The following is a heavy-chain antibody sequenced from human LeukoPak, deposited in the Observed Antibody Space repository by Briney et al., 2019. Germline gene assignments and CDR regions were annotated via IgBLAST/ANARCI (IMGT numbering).Heavy chain of an antibody. D-gene: IGHD3-10*01. CDR2: IKSKTDGGTT. J-gene: IGHJ6*02. CDR3: TTSSRGVASLNYYYGMDV. Sequence: PGGSLRLSCAASGFTFSNAWMSWVRQAPGKGLEWVGRIKSKTDGGTTDYAAPVKGRFTISRDDSKNTLYLQMNSLKTEDTAVYYCTTSSRGVASLNYYYGMDVWGQGTTVTVSS. V-gene: IGHV3-15*01. CDR1: GFTFSNAW.